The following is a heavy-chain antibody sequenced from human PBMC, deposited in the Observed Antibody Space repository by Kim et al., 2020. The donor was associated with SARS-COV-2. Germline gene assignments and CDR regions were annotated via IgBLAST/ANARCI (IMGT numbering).Heavy chain of an antibody. CDR1: GFTFSSYS. J-gene: IGHJ4*02. V-gene: IGHV3-30*04. CDR3: AREFLAGSYFGY. D-gene: IGHD1-26*01. CDR2: ISHDGSTK. Sequence: GGSLRLSCAASGFTFSSYSIHWVRQAPGKGLEWVAVISHDGSTKYYADSMKGRFTISRDNSKNTLYVQMNSLRAEDTAVYYCAREFLAGSYFGYWGQGTLVTVSS.